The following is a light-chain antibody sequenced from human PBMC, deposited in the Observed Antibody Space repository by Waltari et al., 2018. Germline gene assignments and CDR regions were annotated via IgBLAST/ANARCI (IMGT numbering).Light chain of an antibody. J-gene: IGLJ1*01. V-gene: IGLV1-47*01. CDR2: RAV. CDR3: AAWDSGLSVSYV. CDR1: DSNIGTNS. Sequence: QSVLSQPPSASATPGQRVTISCSGTDSNIGTNSVFWYRHVPGPAPRLLIYRAVARPSGVPDRCCGAKSGATASLAIAGLRSEYEADYYCAAWDSGLSVSYVFGSGTKVTV.